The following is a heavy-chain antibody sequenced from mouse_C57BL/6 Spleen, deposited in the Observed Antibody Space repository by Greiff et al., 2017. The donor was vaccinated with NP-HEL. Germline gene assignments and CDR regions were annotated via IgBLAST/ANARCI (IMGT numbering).Heavy chain of an antibody. D-gene: IGHD3-2*02. Sequence: QVQLQQPGAELVMPGASVKLSCKASGYTFTSYWMHWVKQRPGQGLEWIGEIDPSDSYTNYNQKFKGKSTLTVDKSSSTAYMQLSSLTSEDSAVYYCARYSSGYVFGYWGQGTTLTVSS. V-gene: IGHV1-69*01. J-gene: IGHJ2*01. CDR1: GYTFTSYW. CDR2: IDPSDSYT. CDR3: ARYSSGYVFGY.